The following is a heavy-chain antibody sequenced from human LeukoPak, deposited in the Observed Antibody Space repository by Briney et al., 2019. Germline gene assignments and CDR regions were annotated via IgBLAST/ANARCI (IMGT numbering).Heavy chain of an antibody. CDR3: ARAGPAPEMATKNTPGWFDP. Sequence: GASVKVSCKASGGTFSSYAISWVRQAPGQGLEWMGGIIPIFGTANYAQKFQGRVTITTDKSTSTAYMELSSLRSEDTAVYYCARAGPAPEMATKNTPGWFDPWGQGTLVTVSS. CDR2: IIPIFGTA. V-gene: IGHV1-69*05. D-gene: IGHD5-24*01. J-gene: IGHJ5*02. CDR1: GGTFSSYA.